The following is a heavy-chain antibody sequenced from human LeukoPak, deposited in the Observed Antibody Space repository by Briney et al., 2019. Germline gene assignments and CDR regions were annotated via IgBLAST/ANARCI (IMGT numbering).Heavy chain of an antibody. CDR2: ISGSGGST. Sequence: GGSLRLSCAASGFTLTDSWMSWFRQAPGKGLEWVSAISGSGGSTHYADSVKGRFTISRDNSKNTLYLQMNSLRAEDTAVYYCARAFNDYGGNLYYFDYWGQGTLVTVSS. CDR1: GFTLTDSW. D-gene: IGHD4-23*01. J-gene: IGHJ4*02. V-gene: IGHV3-23*01. CDR3: ARAFNDYGGNLYYFDY.